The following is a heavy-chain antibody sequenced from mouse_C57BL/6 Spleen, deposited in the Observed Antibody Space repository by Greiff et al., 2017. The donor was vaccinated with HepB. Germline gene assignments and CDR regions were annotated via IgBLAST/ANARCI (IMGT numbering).Heavy chain of an antibody. CDR1: GYTFTSYW. D-gene: IGHD3-2*02. CDR2: IDPSDSET. V-gene: IGHV1-52*01. J-gene: IGHJ3*01. Sequence: VQLQQSGAELVRPGSSVKLSCKASGYTFTSYWMHWVKQRPIQGLEWIGNIDPSDSETHYNQKFKDKATLTVDKSSSTAYMQLSSLTSEDSAVYYCAREDSSGPWFAYWGQGTLVTVSA. CDR3: AREDSSGPWFAY.